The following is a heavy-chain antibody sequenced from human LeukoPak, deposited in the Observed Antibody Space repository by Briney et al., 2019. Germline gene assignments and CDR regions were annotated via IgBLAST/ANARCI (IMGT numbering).Heavy chain of an antibody. CDR1: GGSIRSYF. V-gene: IGHV4-4*07. Sequence: SETLSLTCSVSGGSIRSYFWSWIRQPAGKGLEWIGRIYTSGSTDYNPSLRSRVSMSVDTSRNQFSLKLTSVTAADPAVYYCARESKSYDGSGYYHDYWGQGTLVAVSS. CDR3: ARESKSYDGSGYYHDY. CDR2: IYTSGST. J-gene: IGHJ4*02. D-gene: IGHD3-22*01.